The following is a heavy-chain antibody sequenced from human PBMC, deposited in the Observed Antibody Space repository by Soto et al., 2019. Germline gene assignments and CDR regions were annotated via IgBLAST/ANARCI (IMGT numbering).Heavy chain of an antibody. V-gene: IGHV4-31*03. D-gene: IGHD4-17*01. CDR2: IYYSGST. CDR3: ERWTEHDYGGWFDP. Sequence: QVQLQESGPGLVKPSQTLSLTCTVSGGSISSGGYYWSWIRQHPGKGLEWIGYIYYSGSTYYNPFLKSRVTITVDTSKNQFSLKLSSVTAADTAVYYCERWTEHDYGGWFDPWGQGTPVTVSS. J-gene: IGHJ5*02. CDR1: GGSISSGGYY.